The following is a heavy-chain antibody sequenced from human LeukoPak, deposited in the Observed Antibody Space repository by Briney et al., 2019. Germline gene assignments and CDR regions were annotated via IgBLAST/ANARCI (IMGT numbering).Heavy chain of an antibody. Sequence: GRFLRLSCAASGFTFSSYAMHWVRQAPGKGLEWVAVISYDGSNKYYADSVKGRFTISRDNSKNTLYLQMNSLRAEDTAVYYCARDMGKYGDYDAFDIWGQGTMVTVSS. J-gene: IGHJ3*02. CDR1: GFTFSSYA. D-gene: IGHD4-17*01. CDR3: ARDMGKYGDYDAFDI. V-gene: IGHV3-30-3*01. CDR2: ISYDGSNK.